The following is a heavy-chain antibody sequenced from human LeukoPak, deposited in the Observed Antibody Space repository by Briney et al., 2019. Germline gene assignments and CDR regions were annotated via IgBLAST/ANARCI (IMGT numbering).Heavy chain of an antibody. CDR2: ILYDGSDK. CDR1: GFTFSNYA. J-gene: IGHJ4*02. V-gene: IGHV3-30-3*02. Sequence: GGSLRLSCAASGFTFSNYAMHWVRQAPGKGLEWVAVILYDGSDKYYADSVKGRFTISRDNSKNTLYLQMNSLRAEDTAVYYCAKARALYGSGINSYYFDYWGQGTLVTVSS. CDR3: AKARALYGSGINSYYFDY. D-gene: IGHD3-10*01.